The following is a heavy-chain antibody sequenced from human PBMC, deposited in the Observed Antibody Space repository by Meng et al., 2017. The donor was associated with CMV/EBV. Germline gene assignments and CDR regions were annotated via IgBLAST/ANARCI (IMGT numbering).Heavy chain of an antibody. V-gene: IGHV3-15*01. D-gene: IGHD2-2*01. CDR3: AKNLVVPVATPYYYYGMDV. CDR1: GFTFSNAW. J-gene: IGHJ6*02. CDR2: IKSKTDGGTT. Sequence: GGSLRLSCAASGFTFSNAWMSWVRQAPGKGLEWVGRIKSKTDGGTTDYAAPVKGRFTISRDDSKNTLYLQMNSLRAEDTGVYYCAKNLVVPVATPYYYYGMDVWGQGTTVTVSS.